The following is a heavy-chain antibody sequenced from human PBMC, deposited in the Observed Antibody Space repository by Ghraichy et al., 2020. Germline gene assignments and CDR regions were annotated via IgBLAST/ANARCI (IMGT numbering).Heavy chain of an antibody. Sequence: ASVKVSCKASGYTFTGYYMHWVRQAPVQGLEWMGWINPNSGGTNYAQKFQGRVTMTRDTSISTAYMELSRLRSDDTAVYYCARDRVGADYNWFDPWGQGTLVTVSS. J-gene: IGHJ5*02. CDR2: INPNSGGT. D-gene: IGHD1-26*01. V-gene: IGHV1-2*02. CDR3: ARDRVGADYNWFDP. CDR1: GYTFTGYY.